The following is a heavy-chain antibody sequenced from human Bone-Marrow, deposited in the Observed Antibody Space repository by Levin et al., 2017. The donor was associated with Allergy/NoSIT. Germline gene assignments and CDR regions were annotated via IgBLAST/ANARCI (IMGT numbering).Heavy chain of an antibody. CDR3: AKCAVRGVAQTYYLDH. V-gene: IGHV3-43D*03. CDR2: ISWDGHKT. Sequence: AGESLKISCTASGFTFEDYAMDWVRQVPGKGLEWVSLISWDGHKTEYGDSVKGRFLVSRDNTRNSVYLQMNSLKPEDTALYYCAKCAVRGVAQTYYLDHWGQGTLVTVSS. CDR1: GFTFEDYA. D-gene: IGHD3-10*01. J-gene: IGHJ4*02.